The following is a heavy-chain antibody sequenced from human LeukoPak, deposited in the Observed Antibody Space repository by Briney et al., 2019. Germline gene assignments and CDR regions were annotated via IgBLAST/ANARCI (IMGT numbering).Heavy chain of an antibody. V-gene: IGHV1-69*01. Sequence: GASVKVSCKASGGTFSSYAISWVRQAPGQWLEWMGGIIPIFGTANYAQKFQGRVTITADESTSTAYMELSSLRSEDTAVYYCARGHILYSSSSNWFDPWGQGTLVTVSS. J-gene: IGHJ5*02. CDR3: ARGHILYSSSSNWFDP. D-gene: IGHD6-13*01. CDR1: GGTFSSYA. CDR2: IIPIFGTA.